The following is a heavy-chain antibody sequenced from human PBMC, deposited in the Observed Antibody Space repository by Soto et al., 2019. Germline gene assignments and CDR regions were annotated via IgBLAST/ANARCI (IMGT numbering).Heavy chain of an antibody. CDR3: ARDRHDSSGDLDY. D-gene: IGHD3-22*01. CDR1: GYTXSSYG. CDR2: ISAYNGNT. Sequence: SXKVSFQASGYTXSSYGIGLVRQAPGKGLEWMGWISAYNGNTKYAQKLQGRVTMTTDTSKSTAYMELRSLRSDDTAVYYCARDRHDSSGDLDYWGQGTLGTVSS. V-gene: IGHV1-18*01. J-gene: IGHJ4*02.